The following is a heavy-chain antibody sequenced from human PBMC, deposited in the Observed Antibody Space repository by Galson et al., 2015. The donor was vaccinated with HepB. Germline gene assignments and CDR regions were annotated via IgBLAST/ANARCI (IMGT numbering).Heavy chain of an antibody. CDR3: TKDRNSYYYGSGSYDY. V-gene: IGHV3-23*01. CDR2: ISGSGGST. J-gene: IGHJ4*02. Sequence: SLRLSCAASGFTFSSFAMTWVRQAPGKGLEWVSAISGSGGSTYYADSVKGRFTVSRDNSKNTMYFQMSSLSAEDTAIYYCTKDRNSYYYGSGSYDYWGQGTLVTVSS. D-gene: IGHD3-10*01. CDR1: GFTFSSFA.